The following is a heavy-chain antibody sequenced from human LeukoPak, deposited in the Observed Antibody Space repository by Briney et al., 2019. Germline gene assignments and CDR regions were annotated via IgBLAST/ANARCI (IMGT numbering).Heavy chain of an antibody. CDR1: GDSISSYF. CDR2: IYYNGNT. V-gene: IGHV4-59*01. CDR3: ASVNGYPKYYFYGLDV. Sequence: SETLSLTCTVSGDSISSYFWNWIRQPPGKALEWIGHIYYNGNTNYNPSLESRVTISVDTSKNQFSLRLNSVTAADTAVYYCASVNGYPKYYFYGLDVWGRGTSVTVSS. D-gene: IGHD5-24*01. J-gene: IGHJ6*02.